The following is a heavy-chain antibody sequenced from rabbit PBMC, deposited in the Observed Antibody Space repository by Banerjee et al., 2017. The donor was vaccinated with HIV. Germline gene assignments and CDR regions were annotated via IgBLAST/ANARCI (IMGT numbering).Heavy chain of an antibody. Sequence: QSLEESGGDLVKPGASLTLTCTASGFSFSSNYWICWVRQAPGKGLEWIGCIYTGSGSTYYASWAKGRFTISKTSSTTVTLQMTSLPVADTATYFCARDPYTRSINSVPFTLWGPGTLVTVS. CDR2: IYTGSGST. V-gene: IGHV1S40*01. CDR1: GFSFSSNYW. CDR3: ARDPYTRSINSVPFTL. D-gene: IGHD1-1*01. J-gene: IGHJ4*01.